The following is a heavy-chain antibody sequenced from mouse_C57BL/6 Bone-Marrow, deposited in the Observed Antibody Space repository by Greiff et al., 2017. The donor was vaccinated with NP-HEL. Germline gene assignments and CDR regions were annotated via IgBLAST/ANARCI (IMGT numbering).Heavy chain of an antibody. CDR1: GFTFSSYG. CDR3: ASYDYDWFAY. D-gene: IGHD2-4*01. Sequence: EVQGVESGGDLVKPGGSLKLSCAASGFTFSSYGMSWVRQTPDKRLEWVATISSGGSYTYYPDSVKGRFTISRDNAKNTLYLQMSSLKSEDTAMYYCASYDYDWFAYWGQGTLVTVSA. V-gene: IGHV5-6*01. J-gene: IGHJ3*01. CDR2: ISSGGSYT.